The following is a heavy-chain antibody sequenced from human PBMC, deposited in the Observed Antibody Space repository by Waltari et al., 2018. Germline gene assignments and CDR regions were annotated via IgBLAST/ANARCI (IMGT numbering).Heavy chain of an antibody. V-gene: IGHV1-2*02. D-gene: IGHD6-13*01. J-gene: IGHJ4*02. CDR3: ARVGISSYSSSWYDY. CDR1: GYTFTGYY. Sequence: QVQLVQSGAEVKKPGASVKVSCKASGYTFTGYYMHWVRQAPGQGLEWMGWINPNSGGTNYAQKFQGRVTMTRDTSISTAYMELSRLRSDDTAVYYCARVGISSYSSSWYDYWGQGTLVTVSS. CDR2: INPNSGGT.